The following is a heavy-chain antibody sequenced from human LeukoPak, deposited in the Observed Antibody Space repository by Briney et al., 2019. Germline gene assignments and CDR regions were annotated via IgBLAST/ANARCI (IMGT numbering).Heavy chain of an antibody. CDR2: IYYSGST. Sequence: SETLSLTCTASGGSISSSSYYWGWIRQPPGKGLEWIGSIYYSGSTYYNPSLKSRVTISVDTSKNQFSLKLSSVTAADTAVYYCARGSDFWSGYYSGWFDPWGQGTLVTVSS. D-gene: IGHD3-3*01. J-gene: IGHJ5*02. CDR1: GGSISSSSYY. V-gene: IGHV4-39*07. CDR3: ARGSDFWSGYYSGWFDP.